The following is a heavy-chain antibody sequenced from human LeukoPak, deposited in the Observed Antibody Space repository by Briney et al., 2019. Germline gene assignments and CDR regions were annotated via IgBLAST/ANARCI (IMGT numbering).Heavy chain of an antibody. CDR2: VNPSGGAT. CDR3: ATYTSAIQYFLY. Sequence: ASVKVSCKASGYSFTDYYIHWVRQAPGQRPEWMGWVNPSGGATKYAQKFQDRVTMTRDTSISTAYLELSGLTSDDTAVYYCATYTSAIQYFLYWGLGTLVTVSS. J-gene: IGHJ4*02. CDR1: GYSFTDYY. V-gene: IGHV1-2*02. D-gene: IGHD6-19*01.